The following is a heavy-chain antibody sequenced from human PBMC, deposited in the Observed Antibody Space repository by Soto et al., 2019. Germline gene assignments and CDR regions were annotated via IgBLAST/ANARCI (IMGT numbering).Heavy chain of an antibody. CDR1: GFTFSNAW. D-gene: IGHD6-19*01. CDR3: TTTVAEKTYFDY. V-gene: IGHV3-15*01. J-gene: IGHJ4*02. CDR2: IKSKTDGGTT. Sequence: PGGSLRLSCAASGFTFSNAWMSWVRQAPGKGLEWVRRIKSKTDGGTTDYAAPVKGRFTISREDSKDTLYLQMNSLKTEDTGVYYCTTTVAEKTYFDYWGQGTLVIVSS.